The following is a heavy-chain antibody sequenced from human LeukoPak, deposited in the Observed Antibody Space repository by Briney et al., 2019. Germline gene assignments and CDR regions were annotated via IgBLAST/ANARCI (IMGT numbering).Heavy chain of an antibody. D-gene: IGHD6-13*01. CDR3: ARRGSSWYFDY. J-gene: IGHJ4*02. V-gene: IGHV3-9*02. Sequence: GGSLRLSCAASGFTSDNYAINWVRQPPGKGLEWVSGINWNSGSIGYADSVKGRFTISRDNAKNSLYLQMNSLRAEDTALYYCARRGSSWYFDYWGQGTLVTVSP. CDR2: INWNSGSI. CDR1: GFTSDNYA.